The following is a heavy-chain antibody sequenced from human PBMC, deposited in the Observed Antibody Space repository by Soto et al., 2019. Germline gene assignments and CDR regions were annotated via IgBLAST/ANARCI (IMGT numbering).Heavy chain of an antibody. CDR3: AIESRSSGWLYYFDY. V-gene: IGHV1-69*13. CDR2: IIPIFGTA. CDR1: GGTFSSYA. J-gene: IGHJ4*02. Sequence: SVKVSCKASGGTFSSYAISWVRQAPGQGLEWMGGIIPIFGTANYAQKFQGRVTITADESTSTAYMELSSLRSEDTAVYYCAIESRSSGWLYYFDYWGQGTLVTVSS. D-gene: IGHD6-19*01.